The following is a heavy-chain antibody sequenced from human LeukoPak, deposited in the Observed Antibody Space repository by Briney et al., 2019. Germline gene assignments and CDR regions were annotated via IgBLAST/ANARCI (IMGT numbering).Heavy chain of an antibody. CDR1: GFTFSSYG. J-gene: IGHJ4*02. CDR2: ISYDGSNK. V-gene: IGHV3-30*03. Sequence: GGSLRLSCAASGFTFSSYGMHWVRQAPGKGLEWVAVISYDGSNKYYADSVKGRFTISRDNSKNTLYLQMNSLRAEDTAVYYCARDLYYYGSGSYPSFLDYWGQGTLVTVSS. CDR3: ARDLYYYGSGSYPSFLDY. D-gene: IGHD3-10*01.